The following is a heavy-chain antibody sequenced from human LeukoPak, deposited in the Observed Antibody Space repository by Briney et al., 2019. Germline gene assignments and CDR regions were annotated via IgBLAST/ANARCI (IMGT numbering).Heavy chain of an antibody. Sequence: SVKVSCKASGGTFSSYAISWVRQAPGQELEWMGGIIPIFGTANYAQKFQGRVTITADKSTSTAYMELSSLRSEDTAVYYCARDLSGVALGYRGQGTLVTVSS. CDR3: ARDLSGVALGY. CDR1: GGTFSSYA. D-gene: IGHD3-10*01. J-gene: IGHJ4*02. CDR2: IIPIFGTA. V-gene: IGHV1-69*06.